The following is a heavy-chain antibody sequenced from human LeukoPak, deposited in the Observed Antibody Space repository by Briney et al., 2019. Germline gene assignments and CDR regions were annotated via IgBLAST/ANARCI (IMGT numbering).Heavy chain of an antibody. CDR2: FYYSGST. CDR1: GGSISNYY. CDR3: AKGGIRSGAFDI. V-gene: IGHV4-59*01. D-gene: IGHD6-13*01. Sequence: PSETLSLTCTVSGGSISNYYWSWIRQPPGKGLEWIGYFYYSGSTSYNPSLKSRVTISVATSKNQFSLKLSSVTAADTAVYYCAKGGIRSGAFDIWGQGTRVTVSS. J-gene: IGHJ3*02.